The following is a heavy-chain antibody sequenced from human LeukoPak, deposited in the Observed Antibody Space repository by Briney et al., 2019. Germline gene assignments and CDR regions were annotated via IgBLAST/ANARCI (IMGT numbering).Heavy chain of an antibody. J-gene: IGHJ5*02. CDR1: GVTFSSYS. V-gene: IGHV3-21*01. CDR3: AAGSTKCYSCGCFDP. D-gene: IGHD2-2*01. Sequence: GGSLRLSCAASGVTFSSYSMNWVRQAPGKGLEWVSSISTDSTYIYYADSVKGRFTISRDNAKNSLYLQMISLRAEDTAVYYCAAGSTKCYSCGCFDPWGQGTLVTASS. CDR2: ISTDSTYI.